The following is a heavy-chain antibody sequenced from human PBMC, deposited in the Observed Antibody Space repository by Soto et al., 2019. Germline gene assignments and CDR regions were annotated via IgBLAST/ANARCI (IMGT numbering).Heavy chain of an antibody. CDR1: GGSISSSSYY. Sequence: QLQLQESGPGLVKPSETLSITCTVSGGSISSSSYYWGWIRQPPWKGLEWIGSIYYSGSTYYNPSLKSRVTISVDTSKNQFSLKLSSVTAADTAVYYCARYRYCSGGSCYYLYYYYGMDVWGQRTTVTVSS. V-gene: IGHV4-39*01. CDR2: IYYSGST. J-gene: IGHJ6*02. CDR3: ARYRYCSGGSCYYLYYYYGMDV. D-gene: IGHD2-15*01.